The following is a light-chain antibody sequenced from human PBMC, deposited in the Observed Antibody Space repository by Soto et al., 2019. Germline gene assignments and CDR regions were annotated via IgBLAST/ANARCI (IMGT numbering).Light chain of an antibody. J-gene: IGLJ3*02. Sequence: QSVLTQPASMSGSPGQSITISCTGTSSDVGSSNLVSWYQQHPGKAPKFIIYEGTRRPSGVSDRFSGSKSGNTASLTISGLQAEDEADYYCYSYAGSRILVFGGGTKLTVL. CDR3: YSYAGSRILV. CDR1: SSDVGSSNL. CDR2: EGT. V-gene: IGLV2-23*01.